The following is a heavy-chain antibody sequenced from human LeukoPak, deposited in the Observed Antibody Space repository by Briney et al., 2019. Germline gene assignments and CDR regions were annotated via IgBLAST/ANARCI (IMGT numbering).Heavy chain of an antibody. D-gene: IGHD2-15*01. J-gene: IGHJ3*02. CDR1: GFIYSRYA. V-gene: IGHV3-23*01. CDR2: AGSGDNT. CDR3: AKAARGEVGAPDAFDI. Sequence: GRSLRLSCAASGFIYSRYAMSWVRQAPGRGVEGVAAAGSGDNTYHAESVKCRLTVSRDNSRNTLYLQMNSLRAEDSAMLYCAKAARGEVGAPDAFDIWGEGTMVTVSS.